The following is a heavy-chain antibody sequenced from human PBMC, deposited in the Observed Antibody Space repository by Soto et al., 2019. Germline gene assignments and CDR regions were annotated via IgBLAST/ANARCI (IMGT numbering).Heavy chain of an antibody. J-gene: IGHJ6*02. CDR1: GYTFTSYG. D-gene: IGHD3-22*01. V-gene: IGHV1-18*01. CDR3: ARVVVIEVYYFGMDV. Sequence: QVQLVQSGAEVKKPGASVKVSCKASGYTFTSYGISWVRQAPGQGLEWMGWISAYNGNTNYAQKLQGKVTMTTETSTRTAYMELRSLRSDDTAVYYCARVVVIEVYYFGMDVWGQGTTVTVSS. CDR2: ISAYNGNT.